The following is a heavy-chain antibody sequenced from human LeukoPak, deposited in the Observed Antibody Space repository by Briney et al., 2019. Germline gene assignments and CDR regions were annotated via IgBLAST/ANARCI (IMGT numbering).Heavy chain of an antibody. CDR2: ITSSSSYI. Sequence: GGSLRLSCAASGFTFSTYSMNWVRQAPGKGLEWVSSITSSSSYIYYAYSVKGRFTISRDNAKNSLYLQMSSLRAEDTAVYYCTRGYWYFDLWGRGTLVTVSS. V-gene: IGHV3-21*01. CDR1: GFTFSTYS. CDR3: TRGYWYFDL. J-gene: IGHJ2*01.